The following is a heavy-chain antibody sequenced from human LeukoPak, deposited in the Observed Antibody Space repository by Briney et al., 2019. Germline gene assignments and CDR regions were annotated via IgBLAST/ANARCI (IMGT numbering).Heavy chain of an antibody. Sequence: GASVKVSCKASGYTFTGYYMHWVRQAPGQGLEWMGWINPNSGGTNYAQKFQCRVTMTRDTSISTAYMELSRLRADDTAVYYCARDSTVTTSANFFDYWGQGTLVTVSS. CDR1: GYTFTGYY. D-gene: IGHD4-17*01. CDR3: ARDSTVTTSANFFDY. J-gene: IGHJ4*02. CDR2: INPNSGGT. V-gene: IGHV1-2*02.